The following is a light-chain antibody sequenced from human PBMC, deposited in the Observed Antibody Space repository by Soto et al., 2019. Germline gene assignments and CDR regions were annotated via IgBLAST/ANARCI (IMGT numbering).Light chain of an antibody. V-gene: IGKV3-20*01. CDR3: QQYGNSPLT. Sequence: EIVLTQSPGTLSLSPGERATLSCRASQSVSSSYLAWYQQKPGQAPRLLIYAASTRHTGIPDRFSGSGSGTDFTLIINRLEPDDFAMYYCQQYGNSPLTFGGGTKVDIK. J-gene: IGKJ4*01. CDR2: AAS. CDR1: QSVSSSY.